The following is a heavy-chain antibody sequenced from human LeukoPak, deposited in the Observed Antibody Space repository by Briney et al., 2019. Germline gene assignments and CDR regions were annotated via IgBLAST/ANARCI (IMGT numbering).Heavy chain of an antibody. J-gene: IGHJ4*02. V-gene: IGHV3-23*01. CDR3: AKGTERYQLLNPSTYFDY. D-gene: IGHD2-2*02. Sequence: GGSLRLSCAASGFTFSSYAMSWVRQAPGKGLEWVSAISGSGGSTYYADSVKGRFTISRDNSKNTLYLQMNSLRAEDTAVYYRAKGTERYQLLNPSTYFDYWGQGTLVTVSS. CDR2: ISGSGGST. CDR1: GFTFSSYA.